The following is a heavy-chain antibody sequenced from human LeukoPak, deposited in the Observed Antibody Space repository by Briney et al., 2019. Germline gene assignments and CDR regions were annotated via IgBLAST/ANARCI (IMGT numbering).Heavy chain of an antibody. Sequence: GRSLRLSCAASGFTFSSYGMHWVRQAPGKGLEWVAVIWYDGSHKYYADSVKGRFTISRDNSKNTLHLQMNSLRAEDTAVYYCARDLLLWFGELSGDSDYWGQRTLVTVSS. CDR3: ARDLLLWFGELSGDSDY. CDR2: IWYDGSHK. D-gene: IGHD3-10*01. J-gene: IGHJ4*02. CDR1: GFTFSSYG. V-gene: IGHV3-33*01.